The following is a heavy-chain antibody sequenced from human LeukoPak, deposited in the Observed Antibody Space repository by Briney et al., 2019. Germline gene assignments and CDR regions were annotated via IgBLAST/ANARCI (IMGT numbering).Heavy chain of an antibody. V-gene: IGHV3-43*02. D-gene: IGHD3-16*02. CDR1: GFTFGDYA. Sequence: PGGSLRLSCAASGFTFGDYAMHWVRQAPGKGPEWVSLISGDGGRTKYADSVKGRFTMSRDNSRNSLFLQMKSLRSEDTAFYYCTKDLHDYLWGSYRGYFDSWGQGSLVTVSS. CDR3: TKDLHDYLWGSYRGYFDS. CDR2: ISGDGGRT. J-gene: IGHJ4*02.